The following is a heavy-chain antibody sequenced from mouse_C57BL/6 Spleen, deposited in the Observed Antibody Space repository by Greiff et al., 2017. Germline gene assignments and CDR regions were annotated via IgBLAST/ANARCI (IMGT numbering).Heavy chain of an antibody. CDR2: IYPGDGDT. D-gene: IGHD3-1*01. CDR3: GHVDEGLYAMDY. CDR1: GYAFSSSW. V-gene: IGHV1-82*01. Sequence: VQLQQSGPELVKPGASVKISCKASGYAFSSSWMNWVKQRPGKGLEWIGRIYPGDGDTNYNGKFKGKATLTADKSSSTAYMQLSSLTSEDSAVXFCGHVDEGLYAMDYWGKGTSVTVSS. J-gene: IGHJ4*01.